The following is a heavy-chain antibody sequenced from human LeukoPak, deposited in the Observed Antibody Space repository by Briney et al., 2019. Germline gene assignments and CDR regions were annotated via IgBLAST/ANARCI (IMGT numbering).Heavy chain of an antibody. CDR3: ARDRGYSYGYDY. CDR1: GFTFSSYW. V-gene: IGHV3-74*01. J-gene: IGHJ4*02. Sequence: GGSLRLSCAASGFTFSSYWMHWVRQAPGKGLVWVSSINSQGSSTTYADSVKGRFTISRDNAKNTLYLQMNSLGAEDTAVYYCARDRGYSYGYDYWGQGTLVTVSS. CDR2: INSQGSST. D-gene: IGHD5-18*01.